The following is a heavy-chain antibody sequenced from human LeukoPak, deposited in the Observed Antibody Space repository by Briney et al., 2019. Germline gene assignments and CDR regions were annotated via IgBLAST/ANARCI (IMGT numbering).Heavy chain of an antibody. CDR1: GFTFSSYA. Sequence: PGGSLRLSCAASGFTFSSYAMSWVRQAPGKGLEWVSAISGSGGSTYYADSVKGRFTISRDNSKNTLYLQMNSLRAEDTAVYYCAKDSLYYYGSGSSHYWGQGTLVTVSS. V-gene: IGHV3-23*01. D-gene: IGHD3-10*01. CDR2: ISGSGGST. J-gene: IGHJ4*02. CDR3: AKDSLYYYGSGSSHY.